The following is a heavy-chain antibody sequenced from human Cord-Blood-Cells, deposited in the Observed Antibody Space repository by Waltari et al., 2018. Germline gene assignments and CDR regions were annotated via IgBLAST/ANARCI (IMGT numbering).Heavy chain of an antibody. CDR2: FSSSSSYR. V-gene: IGHV3-21*01. J-gene: IGHJ4*02. CDR1: GFTFSRHR. CDR3: ARDPDY. Sequence: EVQLVESGGGLAKLGGALRLSCAASGFTFSRHRMNWVRKAQGKGLEWVSSFSSSSSYRYYADSVKGRVTIARDNAKNSLYLQMNSLRAEDTAVYYCARDPDYWGQVTLVTVSS.